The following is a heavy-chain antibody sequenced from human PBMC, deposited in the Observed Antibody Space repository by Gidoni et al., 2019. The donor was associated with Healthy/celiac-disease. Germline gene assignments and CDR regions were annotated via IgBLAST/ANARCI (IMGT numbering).Heavy chain of an antibody. CDR2: INHSGST. CDR3: ARGGNHLRYFDWLKLYYFDY. CDR1: GGSFSGYS. Sequence: QVQLQQWGAGLLKPSPTLSLTCAVYGGSFSGYSGSGIRQPPGKGLEWIGEINHSGSTNYNPSLKSRVTISVDTSKNQFSLKLSSVTAADTAVYYCARGGNHLRYFDWLKLYYFDYWGQGTLVTVSS. D-gene: IGHD3-9*01. J-gene: IGHJ4*02. V-gene: IGHV4-34*01.